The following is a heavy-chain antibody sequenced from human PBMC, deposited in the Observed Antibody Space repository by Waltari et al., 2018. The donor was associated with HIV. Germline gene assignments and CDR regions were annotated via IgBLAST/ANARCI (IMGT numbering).Heavy chain of an antibody. D-gene: IGHD6-6*01. CDR3: ARDAYSSSVAWFDP. CDR1: GFTFSSYW. J-gene: IGHJ5*02. CDR2: IKEDVSEK. Sequence: EVQLVESGGGLVQPGGSLRLSCAASGFTFSSYWMSWVRPAPGTGLRWVRNIKEDVSEKYCVDSGKGRFTISRDNAKNSLYLQMNSLRAEDTAVYDCARDAYSSSVAWFDPWGQGTLVTVSS. V-gene: IGHV3-7*01.